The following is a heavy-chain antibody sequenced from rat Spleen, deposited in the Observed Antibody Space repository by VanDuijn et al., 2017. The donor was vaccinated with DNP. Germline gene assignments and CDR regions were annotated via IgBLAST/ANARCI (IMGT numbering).Heavy chain of an antibody. V-gene: IGHV5-20*01. CDR1: GITFRDYY. D-gene: IGHD1-7*01. CDR3: TTRYYGYDLDY. J-gene: IGHJ2*01. Sequence: EVQLVESGGGLVQPGRSLKLSCAASGITFRDYYMAWVRQAPTRGLEWVASLSFDGTTSYYRDSVKGRFTISRDNAKSSLYLQMDSLRSEDTATYYCTTRYYGYDLDYWGQGVMVTVSS. CDR2: LSFDGTTS.